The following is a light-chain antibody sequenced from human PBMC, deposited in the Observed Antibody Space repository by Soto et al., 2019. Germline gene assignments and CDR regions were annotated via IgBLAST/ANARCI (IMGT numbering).Light chain of an antibody. CDR3: HHYKNWPFT. Sequence: EIVMTQSPATLSVSPGERATLSCRASQSVSSNLAWSQQKPGQAPRLLIYGPSGRATGIPARFSGSGSGTDVTVTLSSLQADDFAVYSCHHYKNWPFTSGQRTKLEIK. J-gene: IGKJ2*01. CDR2: GPS. V-gene: IGKV3-15*01. CDR1: QSVSSN.